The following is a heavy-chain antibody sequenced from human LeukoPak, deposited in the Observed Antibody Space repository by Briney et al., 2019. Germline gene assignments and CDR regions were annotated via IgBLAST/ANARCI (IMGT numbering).Heavy chain of an antibody. Sequence: ASVKVSCKVSGYTFTGYYMHWVRQAPGQGLEWMGWINPHSGGTNYAQKFQGGVTMTRDTSISTAYMELSRLRSDDTAVYYCARGQQQLAGDYWGQGTLVTVSS. D-gene: IGHD6-13*01. CDR3: ARGQQQLAGDY. CDR1: GYTFTGYY. V-gene: IGHV1-2*02. J-gene: IGHJ4*02. CDR2: INPHSGGT.